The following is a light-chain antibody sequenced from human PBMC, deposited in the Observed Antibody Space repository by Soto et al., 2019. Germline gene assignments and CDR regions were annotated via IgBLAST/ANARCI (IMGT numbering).Light chain of an antibody. CDR2: AAS. Sequence: DIQMTQSPSSLSASVGDRVTITCRASQSLSSFLNWYQQKPAKAPKLLIYAASSLQSGVPSRFSGSGSGTHFTLTISSLQPEDFATYYCQQSYSTPPTFGGGTKVEIK. J-gene: IGKJ4*01. CDR1: QSLSSF. V-gene: IGKV1-39*01. CDR3: QQSYSTPPT.